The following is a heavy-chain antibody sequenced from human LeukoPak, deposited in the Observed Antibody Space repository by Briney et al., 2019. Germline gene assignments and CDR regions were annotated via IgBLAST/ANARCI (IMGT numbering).Heavy chain of an antibody. CDR3: ARGLRYCSSTSCSYYFDY. V-gene: IGHV1-8*03. J-gene: IGHJ4*02. Sequence: VASVKVSCKASGYTFTSYDINWVRQATGQGLEWMGWMNPNSGNTGYAQKLQGRVTITRNTSISTAYMELSSLRSGDTAVYYCARGLRYCSSTSCSYYFDYWGQGTLVTVSS. CDR2: MNPNSGNT. CDR1: GYTFTSYD. D-gene: IGHD2-2*01.